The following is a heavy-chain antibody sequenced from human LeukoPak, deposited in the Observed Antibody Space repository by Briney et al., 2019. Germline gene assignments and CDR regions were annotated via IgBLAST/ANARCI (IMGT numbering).Heavy chain of an antibody. D-gene: IGHD6-6*01. CDR3: ARGGAARLHFQN. J-gene: IGHJ1*01. CDR1: GGSISTYY. Sequence: SETLSLTCTVSGGSISTYYWNWIRQPPGKGLEWIGYIYHSGSTNYNPSLQSRVTISVDTSKNQFSLNLNTVTAADTAVYYCARGGAARLHFQNWGQGTLVTVS. V-gene: IGHV4-59*01. CDR2: IYHSGST.